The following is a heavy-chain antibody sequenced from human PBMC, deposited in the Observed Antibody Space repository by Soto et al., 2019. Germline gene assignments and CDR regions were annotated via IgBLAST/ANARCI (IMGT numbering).Heavy chain of an antibody. J-gene: IGHJ4*02. CDR1: GFTFSSYA. CDR2: VSGRGGRA. D-gene: IGHD6-19*01. CDR3: AKDRSPGAVAGTSDFDS. Sequence: LRLSCAASGFTFSSYAMSWVRQAPVKGLDWVSTVSGRGGRAYYADSVKGRFTISRDNSKNALYLQVNSLRAEDTAIYYCAKDRSPGAVAGTSDFDSWGQGILVTVSS. V-gene: IGHV3-23*01.